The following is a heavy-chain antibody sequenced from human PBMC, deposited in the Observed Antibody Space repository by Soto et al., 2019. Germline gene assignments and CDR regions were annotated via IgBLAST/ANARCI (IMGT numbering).Heavy chain of an antibody. CDR3: ARDRFYSGLDV. V-gene: IGHV4-61*08. CDR1: GGSVSSAGYY. Sequence: ETLSLTCTVSGGSVSSAGYYWSWIRQPPGKGLEWIGHISYSGSTNYNPSLKSRITISVDTSKNQFSLKLSSVTAADTAVYYCARDRFYSGLDVWGQGTTVTVSS. J-gene: IGHJ6*02. CDR2: ISYSGST.